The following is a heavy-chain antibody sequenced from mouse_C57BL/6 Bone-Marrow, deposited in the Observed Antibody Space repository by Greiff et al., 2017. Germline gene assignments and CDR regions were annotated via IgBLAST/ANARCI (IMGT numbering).Heavy chain of an antibody. CDR3: ARDSGNSWFAY. V-gene: IGHV1-63*01. J-gene: IGHJ3*01. D-gene: IGHD2-1*01. Sequence: VQLKESGAELVRPGTSVKMSCKASGYTFTNYWIGWAKQRPGHGLEWIGDIYPGGGYTNYNEKFKGKATLTADKSSSTAYMQFSSLTSEDSAIYYCARDSGNSWFAYWGQGTLVTVSA. CDR1: GYTFTNYW. CDR2: IYPGGGYT.